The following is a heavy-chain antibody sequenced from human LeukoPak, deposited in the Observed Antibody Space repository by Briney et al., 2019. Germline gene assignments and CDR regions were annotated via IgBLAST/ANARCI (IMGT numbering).Heavy chain of an antibody. J-gene: IGHJ6*02. CDR2: MNPNSGNT. Sequence: ASVKVSCKASGYTFTSYDINWVRQATGQGLEWMGWMNPNSGNTGYAQKFQGRVTMTRNTSISTAYMELSSLSSEDTAVYYCARSNQGGGSSLYYYYYYGMDVWGQGTTVTVSS. D-gene: IGHD2-15*01. V-gene: IGHV1-8*01. CDR3: ARSNQGGGSSLYYYYYYGMDV. CDR1: GYTFTSYD.